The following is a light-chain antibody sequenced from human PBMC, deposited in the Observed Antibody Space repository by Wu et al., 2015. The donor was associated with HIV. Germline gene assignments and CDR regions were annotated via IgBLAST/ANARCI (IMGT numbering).Light chain of an antibody. Sequence: CRASQSVSSSTLAWYQQKPGQAPRLLIYDASSRATGIPDRFSGSGSGTDFTLTISRLQPEDFAVYYCQQYGSSPQTFGQGTKVEIK. J-gene: IGKJ1*01. CDR3: QQYGSSPQT. V-gene: IGKV3-20*01. CDR2: DAS. CDR1: QSVSSST.